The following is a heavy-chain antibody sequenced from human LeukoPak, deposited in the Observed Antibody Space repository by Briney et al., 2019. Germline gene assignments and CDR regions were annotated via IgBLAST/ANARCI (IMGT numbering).Heavy chain of an antibody. D-gene: IGHD2-2*01. CDR2: IRYDGSNK. V-gene: IGHV3-30*02. CDR3: AKGSYYLTDIVVVPAAMPSGYYYMDV. Sequence: SGGTLRLSCAASGFTFSSYGMHWVRQAPGKGLEWVAFIRYDGSNKYYADSVKGRFTISRDNSKNTLYLQMNSLRAEDTAVYYCAKGSYYLTDIVVVPAAMPSGYYYMDVWGKGTTVTISS. J-gene: IGHJ6*03. CDR1: GFTFSSYG.